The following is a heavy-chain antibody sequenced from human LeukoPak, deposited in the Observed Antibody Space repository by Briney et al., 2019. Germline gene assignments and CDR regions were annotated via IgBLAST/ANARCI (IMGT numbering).Heavy chain of an antibody. J-gene: IGHJ5*02. CDR1: GGSIRRY. Sequence: SETVPVTCPVCGGSIRRYWRWIRQPAGTGLEWIGRIYGSGRTDYSPSLNSRVTMSIDTSKIQFSLNLISVTAADTAVYYRAKGAGGFSYYNWCDPWGQGTLVTVSS. CDR3: AKGAGGFSYYNWCDP. D-gene: IGHD5-18*01. V-gene: IGHV4-4*07. CDR2: IYGSGRT.